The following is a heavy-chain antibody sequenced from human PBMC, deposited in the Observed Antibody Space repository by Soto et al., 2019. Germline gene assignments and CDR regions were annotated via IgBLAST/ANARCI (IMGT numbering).Heavy chain of an antibody. Sequence: QVQLQESGPGLVKPSQTLSLTCTVSGGSISSGGYYWSWIRQHPGKGLVWIGYIYNSGSTYYNPSLKSRVTISVDTSKNQFALKLSSVTAADTAVYYCARVRYCSGGSCYPRFDPWGQGTLVTVSS. CDR3: ARVRYCSGGSCYPRFDP. J-gene: IGHJ5*02. CDR2: IYNSGST. CDR1: GGSISSGGYY. D-gene: IGHD2-15*01. V-gene: IGHV4-31*03.